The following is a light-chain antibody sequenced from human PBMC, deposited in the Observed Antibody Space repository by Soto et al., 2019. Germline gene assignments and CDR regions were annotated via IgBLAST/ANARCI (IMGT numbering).Light chain of an antibody. CDR2: GAS. Sequence: EIVLTQSPGTLSLSPGERATLSCRASQSVSTNVAWYQQRPGQPPKLLIFGASSRATGIPARFSGSGSGTDFALTISRLEPEDFAVYYCQQYFKSPWTFGQGTKVDIK. CDR3: QQYFKSPWT. J-gene: IGKJ1*01. CDR1: QSVSTN. V-gene: IGKV3-20*01.